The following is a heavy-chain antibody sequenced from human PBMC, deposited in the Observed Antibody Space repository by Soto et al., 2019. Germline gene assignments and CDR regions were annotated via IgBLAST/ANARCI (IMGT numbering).Heavy chain of an antibody. CDR2: INHSGST. Sequence: QVQLQQWGAGLLKPSETLSLTCAVYGGSFSGYYWSWIRQPPGKGLEWIGEINHSGSTNYNPSLKSRVTISVDTSKNQFSLKLSSVTAADTAVYYCARGRRRWYFDLWGRGTLVTVSP. J-gene: IGHJ2*01. CDR3: ARGRRRWYFDL. V-gene: IGHV4-34*01. CDR1: GGSFSGYY.